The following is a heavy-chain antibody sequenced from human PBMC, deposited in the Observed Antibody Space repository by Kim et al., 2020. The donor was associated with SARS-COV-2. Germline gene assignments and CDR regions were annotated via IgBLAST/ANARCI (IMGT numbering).Heavy chain of an antibody. CDR3: ARGVYFDY. Sequence: GGSTSYAQKFQGRDTMTRDTSTSTVYMELSSLRSEDTAVYYCARGVYFDYWGQGTLVTVSS. V-gene: IGHV1-46*03. J-gene: IGHJ4*02. CDR2: GGST.